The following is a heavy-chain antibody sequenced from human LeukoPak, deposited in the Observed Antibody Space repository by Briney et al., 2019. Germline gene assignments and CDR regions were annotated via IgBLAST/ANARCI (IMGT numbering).Heavy chain of an antibody. D-gene: IGHD3-22*01. J-gene: IGHJ4*02. CDR1: GFTFSSYG. CDR3: AAEDYYDSSGYY. V-gene: IGHV3-30*02. CDR2: IRYDGINK. Sequence: GGSLRLSCAASGFTFSSYGMHWVRQAPGKGLEWVAFIRYDGINKYYADSVKGRFTISRDNSKNTLYLQMNSLRAEDTAVYYCAAEDYYDSSGYYWGQGTLVTVSS.